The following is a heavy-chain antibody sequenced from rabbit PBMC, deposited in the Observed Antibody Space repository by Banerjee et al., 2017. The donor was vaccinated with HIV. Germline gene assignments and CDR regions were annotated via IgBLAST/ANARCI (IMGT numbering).Heavy chain of an antibody. CDR3: ARDLAGVIGWNFNL. V-gene: IGHV1S40*01. D-gene: IGHD4-1*01. Sequence: QSLEESGGDLVKPGASLTLTCTASGFSFSSYGVSWVRQAPGKGLEWIACINSNTGNTVYASWAKGPFTISKTSSTTVTLQMTSLTAADTATYFCARDLAGVIGWNFNLWGQGTLVTVS. CDR1: GFSFSSYG. J-gene: IGHJ4*01. CDR2: INSNTGNT.